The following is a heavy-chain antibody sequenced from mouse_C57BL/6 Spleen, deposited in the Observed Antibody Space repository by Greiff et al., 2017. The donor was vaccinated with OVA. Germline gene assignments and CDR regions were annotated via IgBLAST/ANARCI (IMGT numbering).Heavy chain of an antibody. J-gene: IGHJ3*01. D-gene: IGHD2-4*01. CDR3: ARGHYEHDVRSWFAY. Sequence: QVQLQQPGAELVKPGASVKLSCKASGYTFTSYWMNWVKQRPGQGLEWIGMIHPNSGSTNYNEKFKSKATLTVDKSSSTAYMQLSSLTSEDSAVYYCARGHYEHDVRSWFAYWGQGTLVTVSA. V-gene: IGHV1-64*01. CDR1: GYTFTSYW. CDR2: IHPNSGST.